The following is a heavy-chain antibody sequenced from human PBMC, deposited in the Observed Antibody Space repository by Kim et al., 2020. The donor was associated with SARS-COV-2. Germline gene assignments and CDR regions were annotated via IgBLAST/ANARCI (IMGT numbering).Heavy chain of an antibody. V-gene: IGHV3-33*08. J-gene: IGHJ4*02. D-gene: IGHD6-19*01. Sequence: GGSLRLSCAASGFTFSSYGMHWVRQAPGKGLEWVAVIWYDGSNKYYADSVKGRFTISRDNSKNTLYLQMNSLRAEDTAVYYCASGRIAVAGMGYFDYWGQGTLVTVSS. CDR3: ASGRIAVAGMGYFDY. CDR2: IWYDGSNK. CDR1: GFTFSSYG.